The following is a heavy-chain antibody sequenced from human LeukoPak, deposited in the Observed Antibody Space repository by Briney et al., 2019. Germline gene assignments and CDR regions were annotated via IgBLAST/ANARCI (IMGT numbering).Heavy chain of an antibody. J-gene: IGHJ6*03. Sequence: GGSLRLSCAASAFTFSTYNMNWVRQAPGKGLEWVSSISSGRTYIYFTDSLKGRFTISRDNAKNSLCLQMNSLRAEDTAVYYCARDGVPKLYGYYYYMDVWGKGTTVTVSS. CDR3: ARDGVPKLYGYYYYMDV. CDR2: ISSGRTYI. CDR1: AFTFSTYN. V-gene: IGHV3-21*06. D-gene: IGHD2-2*01.